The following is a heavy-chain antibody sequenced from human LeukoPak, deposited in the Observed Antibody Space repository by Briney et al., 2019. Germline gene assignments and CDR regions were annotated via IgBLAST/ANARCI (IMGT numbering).Heavy chain of an antibody. J-gene: IGHJ3*02. D-gene: IGHD1-7*01. V-gene: IGHV1-69*05. CDR3: ARSSVTGTTGAFDI. CDR1: GYTFTSYD. CDR2: IIPTFGTA. Sequence: SVKVSCKASGYTFTSYDINWVRQATGQGLEWMGGIIPTFGTANYAQKFQGRVTITTDESTSTAYMELSSLRSEDTAVYYCARSSVTGTTGAFDIWGQGTMVTVSS.